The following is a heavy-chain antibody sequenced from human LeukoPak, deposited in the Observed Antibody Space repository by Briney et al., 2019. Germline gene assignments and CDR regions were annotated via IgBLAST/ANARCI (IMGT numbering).Heavy chain of an antibody. D-gene: IGHD3-10*01. CDR3: ARGRSAGYFDL. Sequence: SETLSLTCAVYGGSSSGYYWSWIRQPPGKGLEWIGEINHSGSANYNPSLKSRVTISVDTSKNQFSLKLSSVTAADTAVYYCARGRSAGYFDLWGRGTLVTVSS. V-gene: IGHV4-34*01. J-gene: IGHJ2*01. CDR1: GGSSSGYY. CDR2: INHSGSA.